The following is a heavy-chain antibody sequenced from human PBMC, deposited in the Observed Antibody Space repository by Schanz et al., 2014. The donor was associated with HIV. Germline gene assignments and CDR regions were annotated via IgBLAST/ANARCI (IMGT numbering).Heavy chain of an antibody. V-gene: IGHV1-69*01. Sequence: QVQLVQSGAEVEKPGSSVKVSCKASGGTFSSYAISWVRQAPGQGLEWMGGIIPVFGKANYAQKFEDRITITADESTSTAYMELSSLRSEDTAVYYCASPARGSHKVYYYGLDVWGQGTTVTVSS. CDR3: ASPARGSHKVYYYGLDV. CDR2: IIPVFGKA. CDR1: GGTFSSYA. D-gene: IGHD3-16*01. J-gene: IGHJ6*02.